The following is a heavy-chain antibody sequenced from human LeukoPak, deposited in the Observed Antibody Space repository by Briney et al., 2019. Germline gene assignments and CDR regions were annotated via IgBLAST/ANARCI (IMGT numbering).Heavy chain of an antibody. V-gene: IGHV4-39*02. CDR2: IYYRGNT. J-gene: IGHJ5*02. CDR3: ARGYCSSLNCPDVPYNWFDP. CDR1: GDSVTSSNYY. D-gene: IGHD2-2*01. Sequence: SETLSLTCTVSGDSVTSSNYYWGWIRQPPGEGLDWIGTIYYRGNTYYNPSLKSRVTISVDTSKNHFSLKLSSVTAADTAVYYCARGYCSSLNCPDVPYNWFDPWGQGILVTISS.